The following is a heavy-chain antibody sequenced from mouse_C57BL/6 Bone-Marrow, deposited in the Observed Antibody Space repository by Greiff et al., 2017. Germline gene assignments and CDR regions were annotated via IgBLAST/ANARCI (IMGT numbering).Heavy chain of an antibody. Sequence: VQLKQSGAELVRPGASVKLSCTASGFNIKDYYMHWVKQRPEQGLEWIGRIDPEDGDTEYAPKFQGKATMTADTSSNTAYLQLSSLTSEDPAVYYCTTVYYGSRGLDYWGQGTTLTVSS. CDR3: TTVYYGSRGLDY. CDR1: GFNIKDYY. D-gene: IGHD1-1*01. V-gene: IGHV14-1*01. CDR2: IDPEDGDT. J-gene: IGHJ2*01.